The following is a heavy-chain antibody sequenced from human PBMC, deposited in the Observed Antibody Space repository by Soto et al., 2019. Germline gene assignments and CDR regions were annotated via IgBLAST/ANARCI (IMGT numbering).Heavy chain of an antibody. CDR3: ARDYYDSSGNAFDI. Sequence: GSLKISCKGSGYTFTSNWIGWVRQMPGKGLEWMGIIYPGDSDTRYSPSFQGQVTISADKSISTAYLQWSSLKASDIAMYYCARDYYDSSGNAFDIWGQGTMVTVSS. V-gene: IGHV5-51*01. CDR1: GYTFTSNW. D-gene: IGHD3-22*01. CDR2: IYPGDSDT. J-gene: IGHJ3*02.